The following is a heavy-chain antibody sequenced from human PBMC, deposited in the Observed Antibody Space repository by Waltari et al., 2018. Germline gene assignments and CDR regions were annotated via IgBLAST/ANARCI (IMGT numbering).Heavy chain of an antibody. CDR1: GYTFTSYD. J-gene: IGHJ4*02. CDR2: MNPNSGNT. Sequence: QVKLVQSGAEVKKPGASVKVSCKASGYTFTSYDINWVRQATGQGLEWMGWMNPNSGNTGYAQKFKGRGTMTRNPSISTAYKELSSVRSEETAVYYCARGDGAGSYKGDYWGQGTLVTVSS. CDR3: ARGDGAGSYKGDY. D-gene: IGHD3-10*01. V-gene: IGHV1-8*01.